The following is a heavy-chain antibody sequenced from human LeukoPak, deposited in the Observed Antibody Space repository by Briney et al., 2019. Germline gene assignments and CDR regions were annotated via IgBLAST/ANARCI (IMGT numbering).Heavy chain of an antibody. D-gene: IGHD2-21*02. CDR2: IKSKTDGGTT. CDR3: TTDPAYCGGDCYLGGAFDI. Sequence: GGSLRLSCAASGFTFSNAWMSWVRQAPGKGLEWVGRIKSKTDGGTTDYAAPVKGRFTISRDDSKNKLYLQMNGLKTEDTAVYYCTTDPAYCGGDCYLGGAFDIWGQGTMVTVSS. CDR1: GFTFSNAW. V-gene: IGHV3-15*01. J-gene: IGHJ3*02.